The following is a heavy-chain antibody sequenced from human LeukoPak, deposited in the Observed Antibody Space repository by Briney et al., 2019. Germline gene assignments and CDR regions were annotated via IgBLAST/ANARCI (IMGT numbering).Heavy chain of an antibody. Sequence: SETLSLTCTVSGGSISSSSYYWGWIRQPPGKGLEWIGSIYYSGSTYYNPSLKSRVTISVDTSKNQFSLKLSSVTAADTAVYYCARARLVVSLRGLGWFDPWGQGTLVTVSS. CDR3: ARARLVVSLRGLGWFDP. CDR1: GGSISSSSYY. CDR2: IYYSGST. J-gene: IGHJ5*02. D-gene: IGHD3-22*01. V-gene: IGHV4-39*07.